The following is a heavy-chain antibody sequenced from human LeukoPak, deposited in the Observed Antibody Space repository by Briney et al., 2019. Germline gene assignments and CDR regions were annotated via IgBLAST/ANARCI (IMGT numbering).Heavy chain of an antibody. Sequence: GGSLRLSCAASGFSFRDHAMNWVRQAPGQGLEWVSSLSETGETTDYADSVKGRFTISRDNSNNNLYLQMNSLRADDTAVYYCAKQWLVGIWGQGTLVTVSS. J-gene: IGHJ4*02. D-gene: IGHD6-19*01. CDR1: GFSFRDHA. CDR3: AKQWLVGI. CDR2: LSETGETT. V-gene: IGHV3-23*01.